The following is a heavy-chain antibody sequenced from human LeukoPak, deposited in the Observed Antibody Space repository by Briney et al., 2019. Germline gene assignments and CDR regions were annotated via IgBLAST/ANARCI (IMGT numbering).Heavy chain of an antibody. J-gene: IGHJ3*02. V-gene: IGHV3-23*01. CDR2: ISGSGGST. D-gene: IGHD3-10*01. Sequence: GGSLRLSCAASGFTFSSYAMSWVRQAPGKGLEWVSAISGSGGSTYYADSVKGRFTISRDNAKNSLYLQMNSLRAEDTAVYYCARNYYGSGSHLDAFDIWGQGTMVTVSS. CDR3: ARNYYGSGSHLDAFDI. CDR1: GFTFSSYA.